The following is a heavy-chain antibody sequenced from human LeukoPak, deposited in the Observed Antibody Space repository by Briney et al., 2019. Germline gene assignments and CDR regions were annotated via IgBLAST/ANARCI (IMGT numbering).Heavy chain of an antibody. CDR2: IDWDDDK. D-gene: IGHD1-26*01. J-gene: IGHJ4*02. CDR1: GFSLSTSAMC. Sequence: SGPALVKPTQTLTLTCTFSGFSLSTSAMCVNWIRQPPGKALEWLARIDWDDDKYYTTSLKTRLTISKDTSKNQVVLVMTNLDPVDTATYYCAHRAIGSHFEYWGQGTLVTVSS. V-gene: IGHV2-70*12. CDR3: AHRAIGSHFEY.